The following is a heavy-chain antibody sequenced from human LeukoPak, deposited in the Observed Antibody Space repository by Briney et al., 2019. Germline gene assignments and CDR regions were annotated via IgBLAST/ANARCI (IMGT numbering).Heavy chain of an antibody. CDR1: GGSISSSNW. CDR3: ARVVEQWLAGRYFQH. V-gene: IGHV4-4*02. J-gene: IGHJ1*01. D-gene: IGHD6-19*01. CDR2: IYHSGST. Sequence: SETLSLTCAVSGGSISSSNWWSWVRQPPGKGLEWIGEIYHSGSTNYNPSLKSRVTISVDKSKNQFSLKLSSVTAADTAVYYCARVVEQWLAGRYFQHWGQGTLVTVSS.